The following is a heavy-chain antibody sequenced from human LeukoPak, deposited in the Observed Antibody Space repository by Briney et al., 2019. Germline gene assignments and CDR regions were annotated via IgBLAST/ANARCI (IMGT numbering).Heavy chain of an antibody. CDR1: GVTFSSYG. Sequence: GGSLRLSCAASGVTFSSYGMHWVRQAPGKGLEWVALISSDGNDKLYGESVKGRFTISRDDSKSTLYLQMNSLRAEDTAVYYCTTKVIRGNSGDDYDDWGQGTLVTVSS. V-gene: IGHV3-30*03. J-gene: IGHJ4*02. CDR3: TTKVIRGNSGDDYDD. D-gene: IGHD5-12*01. CDR2: ISSDGNDK.